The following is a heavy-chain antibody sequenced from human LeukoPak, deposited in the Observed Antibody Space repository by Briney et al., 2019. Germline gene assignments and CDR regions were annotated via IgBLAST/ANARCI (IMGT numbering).Heavy chain of an antibody. J-gene: IGHJ4*02. CDR3: ARDLPRRSSGHMGDY. CDR1: GYTFTGYF. CDR2: INPNSGGT. V-gene: IGHV1-2*02. Sequence: ASVKVSCKASGYTFTGYFMHWVRQAPGQGLEWMGWINPNSGGTNYAQKFQGRVTMTRDTSISTAYMELSRLRSGDTAVYYCARDLPRRSSGHMGDYWGQGTLVTVSS. D-gene: IGHD6-19*01.